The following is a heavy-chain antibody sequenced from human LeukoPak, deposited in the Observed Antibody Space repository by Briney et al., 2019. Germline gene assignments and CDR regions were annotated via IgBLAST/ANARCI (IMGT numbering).Heavy chain of an antibody. Sequence: GGSLRLSCAASGLTFSSYGMHWVRQAPGKGLEWVAVISYDGSNKYYADSVKGRFTISRDNSKNTLYLQMNSLRAEDTAVYYCAKPKAMITVRVYYYYGTDVWGQGTTVTVSS. D-gene: IGHD3-22*01. CDR2: ISYDGSNK. CDR3: AKPKAMITVRVYYYYGTDV. CDR1: GLTFSSYG. V-gene: IGHV3-30*18. J-gene: IGHJ6*02.